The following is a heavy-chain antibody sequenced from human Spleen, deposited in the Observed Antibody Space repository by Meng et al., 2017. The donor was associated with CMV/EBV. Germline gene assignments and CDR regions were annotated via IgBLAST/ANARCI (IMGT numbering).Heavy chain of an antibody. D-gene: IGHD3-16*01. CDR2: IYYSGST. Sequence: SETLSLTCTVSGGSISSSSYYWGWIRQPPGKGLGWIGSIYYSGSTYYNPSLKSRVTISVDTSKNQFYLKLTSVTAADTAVYYCARGSGGNLWYFDLWGRATLVTVSS. J-gene: IGHJ2*01. CDR1: GGSISSSSYY. CDR3: ARGSGGNLWYFDL. V-gene: IGHV4-39*07.